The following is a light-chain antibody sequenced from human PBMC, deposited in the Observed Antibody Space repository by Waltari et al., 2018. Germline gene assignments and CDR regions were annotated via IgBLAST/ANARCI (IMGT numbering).Light chain of an antibody. V-gene: IGKV3-20*01. Sequence: ELVLTQSPGTLSLSPGERATLSCRASQSVSSSYLAWYQQKPGQAPGLLIYGASSRATGIPDRFSGSGSGTDFTLTISRLEPEDFAVYYCQQYGSSPPYTFGQGTKLEIK. J-gene: IGKJ2*01. CDR1: QSVSSSY. CDR2: GAS. CDR3: QQYGSSPPYT.